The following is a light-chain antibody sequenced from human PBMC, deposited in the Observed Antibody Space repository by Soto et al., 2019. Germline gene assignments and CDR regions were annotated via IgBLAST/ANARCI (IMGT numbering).Light chain of an antibody. CDR2: AAS. J-gene: IGKJ1*01. Sequence: EIVLTQSPGTLSLSPGERATLSCRASQSVRNNYLAWYQQKPGQAPRLLIYAASNRATGIPDRFSGSGSGTDFTLTISRLEPEDFAVYYCQQYGSPGTFGQGTKVEIK. V-gene: IGKV3-20*01. CDR1: QSVRNNY. CDR3: QQYGSPGT.